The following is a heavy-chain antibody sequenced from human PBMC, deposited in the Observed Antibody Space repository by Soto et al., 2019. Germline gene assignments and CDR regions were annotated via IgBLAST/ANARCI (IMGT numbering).Heavy chain of an antibody. CDR3: ARRLGMLVPLQGYAPDKDLFDS. J-gene: IGHJ4*02. V-gene: IGHV4-34*01. Sequence: TPETLSLTCSVYGGSFSGYYWSWIRQPPGKGLEWIGEINHSGSTNYNPSLKSRATISVDTSKNQFSLKLRSVTAADTAVYNCARRLGMLVPLQGYAPDKDLFDSWGPGSLVIVSA. CDR2: INHSGST. D-gene: IGHD2-8*01. CDR1: GGSFSGYY.